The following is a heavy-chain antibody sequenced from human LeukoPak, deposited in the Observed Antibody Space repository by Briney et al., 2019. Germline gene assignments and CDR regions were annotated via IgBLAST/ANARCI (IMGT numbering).Heavy chain of an antibody. CDR3: AANSADSNTLGSSYKV. J-gene: IGHJ4*02. CDR1: GGSFSGYY. Sequence: PSETLSLTCAVYGGSFSGYYWSWIRQPPGKGLEWIGTISYSGTTYYNPSLKSRVTVSVDSSKNQFSLKLSSVTAADTALYYCAANSADSNTLGSSYKVWGQGILVTVSS. CDR2: ISYSGTT. V-gene: IGHV4-34*01. D-gene: IGHD3-10*01.